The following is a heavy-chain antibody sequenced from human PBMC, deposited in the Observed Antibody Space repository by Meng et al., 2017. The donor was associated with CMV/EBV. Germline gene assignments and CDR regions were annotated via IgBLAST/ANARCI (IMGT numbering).Heavy chain of an antibody. CDR1: GGTFSSYA. V-gene: IGHV1-69*05. Sequence: SVKVSCKASGGTFSSYAISWVRQAPGQGLEWMGGIIPIFGTANYAQKFQGRVTITTDESTSTAYVELSSLRSEDTAVYYCARGNDYSLNGWFGYWGQGTLVTVSS. J-gene: IGHJ5*01. CDR2: IIPIFGTA. D-gene: IGHD4-11*01. CDR3: ARGNDYSLNGWFGY.